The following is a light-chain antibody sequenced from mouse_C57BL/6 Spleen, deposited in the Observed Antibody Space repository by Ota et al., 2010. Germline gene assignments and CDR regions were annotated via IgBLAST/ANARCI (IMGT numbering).Light chain of an antibody. J-gene: IGKJ5*01. CDR1: SSISSNY. CDR2: RTS. V-gene: IGKV4-91*01. Sequence: EIVLTHVSNHHGCISREKITITCSASSSISSNYLHWYQQKPGFSPKLLIYRTSNLASGVPARFSGSGSGTSYSLTIGTMEAEDVATYYCQQGSSIPLTFGAGTKLELK. CDR3: QQGSSIPLT.